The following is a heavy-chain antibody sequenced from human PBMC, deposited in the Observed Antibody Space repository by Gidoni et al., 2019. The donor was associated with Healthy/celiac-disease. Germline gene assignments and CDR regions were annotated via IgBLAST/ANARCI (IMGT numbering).Heavy chain of an antibody. CDR2: IYYSGST. J-gene: IGHJ4*02. D-gene: IGHD3-16*02. CDR1: GASIRSGGSY. CDR3: ARETRYDYVWGSYRSAFDY. Sequence: QVQLQESGPGLVTPSPTLSLTCTVSGASIRSGGSYWRWIRQHPGKGPVGLGYIYYSGSTYYNPSLKSRVTISVDTSKNQFSLKLSSVTAADTAVYYCARETRYDYVWGSYRSAFDYWGQGTLVTVSS. V-gene: IGHV4-31*03.